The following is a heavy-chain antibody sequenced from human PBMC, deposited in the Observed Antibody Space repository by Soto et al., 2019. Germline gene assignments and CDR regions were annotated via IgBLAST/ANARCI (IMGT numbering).Heavy chain of an antibody. CDR3: ARDTANRNFDY. J-gene: IGHJ4*02. V-gene: IGHV3-33*01. Sequence: PGGSLRLSCAASGFTFSSYAMHWVRQAPGKGPEWVAVIWYDGSNKFYADSVKGRFTISRDNSKNTLYLQMNSLRAEDTAVYYCARDTANRNFDYWGQGTQVTVSS. D-gene: IGHD5-18*01. CDR1: GFTFSSYA. CDR2: IWYDGSNK.